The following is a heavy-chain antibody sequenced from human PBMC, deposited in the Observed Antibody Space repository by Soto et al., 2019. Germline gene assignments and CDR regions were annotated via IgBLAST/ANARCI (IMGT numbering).Heavy chain of an antibody. CDR1: GGSIRSYY. J-gene: IGHJ6*03. D-gene: IGHD6-13*01. CDR3: AARAGTGYMDV. CDR2: INHSGST. V-gene: IGHV4-34*01. Sequence: PSETLSLTCAVSGGSIRSYYWSWIRQPPGKGLEWIGEINHSGSTNYNPSLKSRVTISVDTSKNQFSLKLSSVTAADTAVYYCAARAGTGYMDVWGKGTTVTVSS.